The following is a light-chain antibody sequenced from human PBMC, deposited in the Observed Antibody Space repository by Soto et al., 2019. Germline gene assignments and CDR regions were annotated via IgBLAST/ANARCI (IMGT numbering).Light chain of an antibody. CDR1: QSVSSY. V-gene: IGKV3-11*01. CDR2: DAS. J-gene: IGKJ5*01. CDR3: QQRSNWIT. Sequence: EIVLTHSPATLSLSPGEIATLSCRASQSVSSYLAWYQQKPGQAPRLLIYDASNRATGIPARFSGSGSGTDFTLTISSLEPEDFAVYYCQQRSNWITFGHGTRLEI.